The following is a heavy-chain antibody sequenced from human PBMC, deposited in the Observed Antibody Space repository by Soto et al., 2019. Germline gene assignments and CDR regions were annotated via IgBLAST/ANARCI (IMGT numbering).Heavy chain of an antibody. V-gene: IGHV4-39*01. CDR1: DDSINSDKYY. CDR2: IYYRGNA. J-gene: IGHJ4*02. CDR3: ARLEGLATISYYFDF. Sequence: QLQLQESGPGLVKPSETLSLTCSVSDDSINSDKYYWGWIRQPPGKGLEWIGSIYYRGNAYYNPSLQTRATISLDKSKSQSSLKLNSVTAADSAVYFCARLEGLATISYYFDFWGPGALVTVSS. D-gene: IGHD3-9*01.